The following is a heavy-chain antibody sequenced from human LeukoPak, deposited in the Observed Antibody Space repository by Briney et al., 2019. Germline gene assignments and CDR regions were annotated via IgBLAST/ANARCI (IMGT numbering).Heavy chain of an antibody. D-gene: IGHD5-24*01. CDR1: GGSISNSY. Sequence: SETLSLTCSVSGGSISNSYWSWIRQPPGKGLEWIGYIHSNWRTKYDPSPENLVTISIDTSMNHFSLKVSSVPAPDTAVYYCARHQDGYGDYFDFWGQGILVTVSS. J-gene: IGHJ4*02. CDR3: ARHQDGYGDYFDF. V-gene: IGHV4-59*08. CDR2: IHSNWRT.